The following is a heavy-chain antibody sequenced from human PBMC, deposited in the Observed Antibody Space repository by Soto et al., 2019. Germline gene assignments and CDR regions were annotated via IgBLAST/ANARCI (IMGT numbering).Heavy chain of an antibody. CDR1: GVSISSSIYY. D-gene: IGHD2-15*01. CDR3: ALPPPRSWVVVAATTNEDYFDY. CDR2: IYYSGST. J-gene: IGHJ4*02. Sequence: SETLSLTCTVSGVSISSSIYYWGWIRQPPGKGLEWIGSIYYSGSTYYNPSLKSRVTISVDTSKNQFSLKLSSVTAADTAVYYCALPPPRSWVVVAATTNEDYFDYWGQGTLVTVSS. V-gene: IGHV4-39*01.